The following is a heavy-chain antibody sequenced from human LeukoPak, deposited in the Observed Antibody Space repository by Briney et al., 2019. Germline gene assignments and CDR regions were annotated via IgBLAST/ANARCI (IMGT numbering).Heavy chain of an antibody. V-gene: IGHV3-53*01. CDR3: ARYYYDSSGYYYWFDP. Sequence: GGSLRLSCAASGFTLSRNYMSGVRQAPGKGLEWVSVIYSGGSTYYADSVKGRFTISRDNSKNTLSLQMNSLRTEDTAVYYCARYYYDSSGYYYWFDPWGQGTLVTVSS. CDR1: GFTLSRNY. CDR2: IYSGGST. J-gene: IGHJ5*02. D-gene: IGHD3-22*01.